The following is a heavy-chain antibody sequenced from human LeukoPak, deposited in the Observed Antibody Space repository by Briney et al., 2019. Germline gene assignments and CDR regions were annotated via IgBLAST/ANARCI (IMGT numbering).Heavy chain of an antibody. D-gene: IGHD3-22*01. J-gene: IGHJ5*02. V-gene: IGHV4-31*03. Sequence: PSETLSLTCTVSGVSMSSGGFYWSRIRQLPGKGLEWIGYIYYSGTTYYNPSLKSRVTISVDTSKNQFSLKVNSVTASDTAVYYCSTSDDSSGYLTSLDPWGQGTLVTVSS. CDR1: GVSMSSGGFY. CDR2: IYYSGTT. CDR3: STSDDSSGYLTSLDP.